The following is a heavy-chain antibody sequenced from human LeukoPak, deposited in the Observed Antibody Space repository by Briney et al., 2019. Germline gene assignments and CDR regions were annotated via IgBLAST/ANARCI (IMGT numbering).Heavy chain of an antibody. J-gene: IGHJ5*02. V-gene: IGHV3-30-3*01. Sequence: GGSLRLSCAASGFTFSSYAMHWVRQAPGKGLEWVAVISYDGSNKYYADSVKGRFTISRDNSKNTLYLQMNSLRAEDTAVYYCARVRGPFGELFNWFDPWGQGTLVTVSS. CDR1: GFTFSSYA. D-gene: IGHD3-10*01. CDR2: ISYDGSNK. CDR3: ARVRGPFGELFNWFDP.